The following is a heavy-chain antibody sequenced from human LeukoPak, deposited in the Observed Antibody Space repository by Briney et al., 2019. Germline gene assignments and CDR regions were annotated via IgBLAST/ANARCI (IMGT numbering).Heavy chain of an antibody. CDR2: IIPIFGTA. D-gene: IGHD2-2*01. V-gene: IGHV1-69*05. Sequence: GSLVRLSYKASGGTFSTYAISWVGQAAGLGLECMGGIIPIFGTANYAQKFKGRVTITTDESTSTAYMELSSLRSEDTAVYYCARENRYCSSTSCDPHYFDYWGQGTLVTVSS. CDR3: ARENRYCSSTSCDPHYFDY. J-gene: IGHJ4*02. CDR1: GGTFSTYA.